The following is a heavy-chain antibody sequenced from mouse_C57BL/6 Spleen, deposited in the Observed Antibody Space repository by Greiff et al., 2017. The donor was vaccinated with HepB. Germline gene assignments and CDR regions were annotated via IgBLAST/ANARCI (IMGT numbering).Heavy chain of an antibody. CDR2: IYPRSGNT. CDR3: AREDYDYEGYAMDY. CDR1: GYTFTSYG. J-gene: IGHJ4*01. D-gene: IGHD2-4*01. V-gene: IGHV1-81*01. Sequence: VQLVESGAELARPGASVKLSCKASGYTFTSYGISWVKQRTGQGLEWIGEIYPRSGNTYYNEKFKGKATLTADKSSSTAYMELRSLTSEDSAVYFSAREDYDYEGYAMDYWGQGTSGTGSS.